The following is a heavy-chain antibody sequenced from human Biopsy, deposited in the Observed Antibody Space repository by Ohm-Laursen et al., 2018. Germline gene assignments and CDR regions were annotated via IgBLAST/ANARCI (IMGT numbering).Heavy chain of an antibody. Sequence: GSSVKVSCKASGGSFSDYGLSWVRQAPGRGLEWMGRVIPISNTANYAQNFQDRLTITADRSTNTAYMELNSLRSEDTAVYFCATLTEDYGASPDSWGQGTLVVVPS. CDR1: GGSFSDYG. V-gene: IGHV1-69*06. CDR2: VIPISNTA. J-gene: IGHJ4*02. D-gene: IGHD4-17*01. CDR3: ATLTEDYGASPDS.